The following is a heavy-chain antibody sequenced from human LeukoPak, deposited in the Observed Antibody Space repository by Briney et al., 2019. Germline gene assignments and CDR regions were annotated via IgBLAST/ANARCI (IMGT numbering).Heavy chain of an antibody. V-gene: IGHV1-2*02. J-gene: IGHJ4*02. CDR2: INPNNGDT. CDR3: ARIKWSAAND. D-gene: IGHD6-13*01. Sequence: ASMKVSCKASGYTFTGYYIHWVRQAPGQGLERMGWINPNNGDTNFDPKFQGRLTLSRDTSISTAYMELGRLRSDDTAVYYCARIKWSAANDWGQGTLVSVSS. CDR1: GYTFTGYY.